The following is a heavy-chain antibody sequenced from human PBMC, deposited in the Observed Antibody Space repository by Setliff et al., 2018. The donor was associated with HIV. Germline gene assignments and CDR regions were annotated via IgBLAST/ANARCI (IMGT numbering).Heavy chain of an antibody. J-gene: IGHJ4*02. CDR3: GREDCSGGSCYAYPDY. CDR1: GGSISSYY. D-gene: IGHD2-15*01. CDR2: IYTSGST. V-gene: IGHV4-4*07. Sequence: PSETLSLTCTVSGGSISSYYWSWIRQPAGKGLEWIGRIYTSGSTNYNPSLKSRVTMSVDTSKNQFSLKLSSVTAADTAVYYCGREDCSGGSCYAYPDYWGQGTLVTVSS.